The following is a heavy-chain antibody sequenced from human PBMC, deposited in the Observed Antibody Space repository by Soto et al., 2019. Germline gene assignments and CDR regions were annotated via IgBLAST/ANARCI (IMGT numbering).Heavy chain of an antibody. Sequence: QVQLVESGGGVVQPGRSLRLSCAASGFTFTSYAMHWVRQAPGKGLEWVALISYDGSNKYYADSVKGRFTISRDNSKNTLFVQMNGLRAEDTAVYYCARDGVAYCGGDCYGGGSLRNWFDPWGQGTLVTVSS. D-gene: IGHD2-21*02. CDR2: ISYDGSNK. J-gene: IGHJ5*02. V-gene: IGHV3-30-3*01. CDR1: GFTFTSYA. CDR3: ARDGVAYCGGDCYGGGSLRNWFDP.